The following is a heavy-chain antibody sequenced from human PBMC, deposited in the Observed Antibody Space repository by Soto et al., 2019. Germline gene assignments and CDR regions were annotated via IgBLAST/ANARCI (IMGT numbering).Heavy chain of an antibody. V-gene: IGHV2-5*02. J-gene: IGHJ4*02. D-gene: IGHD4-4*01. CDR2: IYWDDDK. CDR1: GFSLSSDGAA. CDR3: AYSDSRLSHSLDY. Sequence: SGPTLVNPTQTLTLTCTFSGFSLSSDGAAVSWVRQLPGKALEWLALIYWDDDKRYSPSLKSWLTITKDTPNNQVVLTMTSMDPSDTATYFCAYSDSRLSHSLDYWGQGSLVTVSS.